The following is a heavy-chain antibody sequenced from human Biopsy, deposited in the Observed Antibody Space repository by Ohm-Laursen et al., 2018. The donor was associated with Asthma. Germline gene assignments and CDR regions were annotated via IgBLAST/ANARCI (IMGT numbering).Heavy chain of an antibody. CDR2: IYYTGSD. J-gene: IGHJ6*02. D-gene: IGHD3-10*01. CDR3: ARGPNYHGSGRAPIGMDV. CDR1: GGSVSTGSYY. V-gene: IGHV4-61*01. Sequence: TLSLTCPVSGGSVSTGSYYWSWIRQPPGKGLEWLGYIYYTGSDNYNPSLKSRATISVDTSKNQFSLRLNSVTAADTAVYYCARGPNYHGSGRAPIGMDVWGQGTTVTASS.